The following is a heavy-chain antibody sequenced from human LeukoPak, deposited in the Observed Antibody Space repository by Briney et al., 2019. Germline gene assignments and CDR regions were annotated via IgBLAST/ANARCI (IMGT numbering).Heavy chain of an antibody. D-gene: IGHD3-10*01. V-gene: IGHV1-18*01. CDR2: ISAYNGNT. J-gene: IGHJ4*02. CDR3: ARVNKYYYGSGSSSYYFDY. Sequence: ASVKVSCKASGYTFTSHGISWVRQAPGQGLEWMGWISAYNGNTNYAQKLQGRVTMTTDTSTSTAYMELRSLRSDDTAVYYCARVNKYYYGSGSSSYYFDYWGQGTLVTVSS. CDR1: GYTFTSHG.